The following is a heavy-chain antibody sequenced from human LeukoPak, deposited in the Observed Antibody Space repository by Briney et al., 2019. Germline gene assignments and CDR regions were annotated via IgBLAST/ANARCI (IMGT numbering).Heavy chain of an antibody. CDR1: GFTFSSYG. J-gene: IGHJ4*02. CDR3: AKDGRSRLRPQPVSPYEDY. V-gene: IGHV3-30*02. D-gene: IGHD4-17*01. CDR2: IRYDGSNK. Sequence: GGSLRLSCAASGFTFSSYGMHWVRQAPGKGLEWVAFIRYDGSNKYYADSVKGRFTISRDNSKNTLYLQMNSLRAEDTAVYYCAKDGRSRLRPQPVSPYEDYWGQGTLVTVSS.